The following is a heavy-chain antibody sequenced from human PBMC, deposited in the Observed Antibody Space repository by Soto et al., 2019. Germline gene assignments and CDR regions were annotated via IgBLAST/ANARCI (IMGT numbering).Heavy chain of an antibody. J-gene: IGHJ5*02. CDR2: VFYPENT. CDR3: ARERPDGARLDP. CDR1: GASISRYY. D-gene: IGHD6-6*01. V-gene: IGHV4-59*12. Sequence: SETLSLTCTVYGASISRYYWTWIPQPPGKGLEWIGSVFYPENTKYNPSLKSRITMSVDTSKNQFSLKLSSVTAADTAVYYCARERPDGARLDPWGQGTLVTVS.